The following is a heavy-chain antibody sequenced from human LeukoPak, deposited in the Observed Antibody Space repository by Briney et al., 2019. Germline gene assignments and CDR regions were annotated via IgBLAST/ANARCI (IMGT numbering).Heavy chain of an antibody. CDR1: GGSISSSSYY. J-gene: IGHJ4*02. CDR2: IYYSGST. Sequence: SETLSLTCTVSGGSISSSSYYWGWIRQPPGKGLEWIGSIYYSGSTYYNPSLKSRVTISVDTSKNQFSLKLSSVTAADTAVYYCAKHSSSWDFFDYWGQGTLVTVSS. D-gene: IGHD6-13*01. V-gene: IGHV4-39*07. CDR3: AKHSSSWDFFDY.